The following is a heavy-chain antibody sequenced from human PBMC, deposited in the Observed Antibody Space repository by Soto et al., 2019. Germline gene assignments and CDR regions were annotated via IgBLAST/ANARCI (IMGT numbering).Heavy chain of an antibody. CDR1: GGTFSSYA. Sequence: SVKVSCKASGGTFSSYAISWVRQAPGQGLEWMGGIIPIFGTANYAQKFQGRVTITADESTSTAYMELSSLRSEDTAVYYCARGNPAHCGVVSYPQRAQIDYWGQGTLVTVS. CDR3: ARGNPAHCGVVSYPQRAQIDY. J-gene: IGHJ4*02. V-gene: IGHV1-69*13. CDR2: IIPIFGTA. D-gene: IGHD1-26*01.